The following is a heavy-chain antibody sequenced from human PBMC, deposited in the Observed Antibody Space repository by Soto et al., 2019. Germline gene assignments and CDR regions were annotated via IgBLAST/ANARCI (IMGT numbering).Heavy chain of an antibody. CDR3: ARDGALYDSSAYYFLY. CDR2: IIPIFGTA. V-gene: IGHV1-69*01. D-gene: IGHD3-22*01. CDR1: GGTFSSYA. Sequence: QVQLVQSGAEVKKPGSSVKVSCKASGGTFSSYAISWVRQAPGQGLEWMGGIIPIFGTANYAQKFQGRVTIPADESTRTGDMELRSLRSDDTAVYYCARDGALYDSSAYYFLYWGQVNLVAVSS. J-gene: IGHJ4*02.